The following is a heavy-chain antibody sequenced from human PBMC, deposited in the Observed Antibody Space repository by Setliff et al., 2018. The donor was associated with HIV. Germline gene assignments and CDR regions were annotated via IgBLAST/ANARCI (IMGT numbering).Heavy chain of an antibody. D-gene: IGHD2-8*01. CDR3: ASKLHCTNGVCLDAFDI. V-gene: IGHV1-2*06. CDR1: GYTFTGHY. Sequence: GASVKVSCKASGYTFTGHYMHWVRQAPGQGLEWMGRINPNSGGTNYAEKFQGRVTMTRDTSISTAFMDLSRLRSDDTAVYYCASKLHCTNGVCLDAFDIWGQGTMVTVSS. CDR2: INPNSGGT. J-gene: IGHJ3*02.